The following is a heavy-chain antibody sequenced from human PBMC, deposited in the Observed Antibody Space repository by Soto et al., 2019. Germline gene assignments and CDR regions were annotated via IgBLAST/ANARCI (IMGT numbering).Heavy chain of an antibody. CDR2: VGGGGENT. CDR3: AKRDSGSGRSPPLINY. D-gene: IGHD3-10*01. CDR1: GFTFSSYS. Sequence: EVQLLESGGGLVQPGGSLRLSCAASGFTFSSYSMNWVRQAPGKGLEWVATVGGGGENTFYADSVKGGLTISRDDSQNTLYLQMNSLRAEDTAVYFCAKRDSGSGRSPPLINYWGQGTLVTVSS. J-gene: IGHJ4*02. V-gene: IGHV3-23*01.